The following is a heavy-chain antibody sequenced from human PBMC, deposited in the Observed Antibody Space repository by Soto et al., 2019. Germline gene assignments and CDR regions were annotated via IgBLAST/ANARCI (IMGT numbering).Heavy chain of an antibody. J-gene: IGHJ4*02. D-gene: IGHD2-2*01. CDR1: GGSISSSNW. CDR2: IYHSGST. V-gene: IGHV4-4*02. Sequence: PSETLSLTCAVSGGSISSSNWWSWVRQPPGKGLEWIGEIYHSGSTNHNPSLKSRVTISVDKSKNQFSLQLSSVTAADTALYYCARDPPLPAAMVDWGQGTLVTVSS. CDR3: ARDPPLPAAMVD.